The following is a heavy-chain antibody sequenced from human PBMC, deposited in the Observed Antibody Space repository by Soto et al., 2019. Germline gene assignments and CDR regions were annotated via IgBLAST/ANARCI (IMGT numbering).Heavy chain of an antibody. CDR1: GGSISSYY. J-gene: IGHJ6*03. D-gene: IGHD1-26*01. CDR2: IYYSGST. CDR3: ARRSDYYMDV. V-gene: IGHV4-59*08. Sequence: PSETPSLTCTVSGGSISSYYWSWIRQPPGKGLEWIGYIYYSGSTNYNPSLKSRVTISVDTSKNQFSLKLSSVTAADTAVYYCARRSDYYMDVWGKGTTVTVSS.